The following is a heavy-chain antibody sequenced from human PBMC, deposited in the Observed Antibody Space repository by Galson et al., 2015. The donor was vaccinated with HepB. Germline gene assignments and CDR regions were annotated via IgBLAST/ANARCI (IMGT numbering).Heavy chain of an antibody. J-gene: IGHJ6*02. Sequence: SVKVSCKASGYTFTSYGISWVRQAPGQGLEWMGWISAYNGNTNYAQKLQGRVTMTTDTSTSTAYMELRSLRSDDTAVYYCARGGAGYDFYYYYYGMDVWGQGTTVTVSS. CDR2: ISAYNGNT. V-gene: IGHV1-18*01. D-gene: IGHD5-12*01. CDR1: GYTFTSYG. CDR3: ARGGAGYDFYYYYYGMDV.